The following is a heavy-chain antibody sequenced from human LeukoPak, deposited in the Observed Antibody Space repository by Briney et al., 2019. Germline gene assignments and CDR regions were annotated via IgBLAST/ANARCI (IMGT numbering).Heavy chain of an antibody. V-gene: IGHV3-7*01. CDR1: GLTFSSYW. CDR2: IKQDGSEK. CDR3: ARAPDDDYGDYFDY. D-gene: IGHD4-17*01. J-gene: IGHJ4*02. Sequence: GGSLRLSCAASGLTFSSYWMSWVRQAPGKGLEWVANIKQDGSEKYYVGSVKGRFTISRDNDKNSLYLQMNSLRAEDTAVYYCARAPDDDYGDYFDYWGQGTLVTVSS.